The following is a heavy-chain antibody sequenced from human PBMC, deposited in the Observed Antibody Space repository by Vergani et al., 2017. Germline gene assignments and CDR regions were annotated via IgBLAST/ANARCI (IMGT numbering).Heavy chain of an antibody. J-gene: IGHJ6*02. V-gene: IGHV3-11*05. D-gene: IGHD2-8*01. CDR3: ARVCTNGVCPKNYYYGMDV. Sequence: QVQLVESGGGLVKPGGSLRLSCAASGFTFSDYYMSWIRQAPGKGLEWVSYISSSSSYTNYADSVKGRFTISRDNAKNSLYLQMNSLRAEDTAVYYCARVCTNGVCPKNYYYGMDVWGQGP. CDR2: ISSSSSYT. CDR1: GFTFSDYY.